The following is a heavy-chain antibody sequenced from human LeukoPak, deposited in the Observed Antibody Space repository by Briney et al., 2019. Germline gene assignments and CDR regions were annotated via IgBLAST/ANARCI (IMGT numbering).Heavy chain of an antibody. D-gene: IGHD2-21*02. CDR1: GYTFTNYA. Sequence: SVKVSCKASGYTFTNYAINWVRQAPGQGLEWMGGIIPIFGTANYAQKFQGRVTITADESTSTAYMELNSLRAEDTAVYYCAKDFDCGGDCYSRYYYYYMDVWGKGTTVTISS. J-gene: IGHJ6*03. CDR2: IIPIFGTA. CDR3: AKDFDCGGDCYSRYYYYYMDV. V-gene: IGHV1-69*13.